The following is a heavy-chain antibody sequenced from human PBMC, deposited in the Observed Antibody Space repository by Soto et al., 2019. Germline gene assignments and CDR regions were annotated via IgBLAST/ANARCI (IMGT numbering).Heavy chain of an antibody. J-gene: IGHJ6*02. CDR2: IIPIFGTA. CDR3: ARSIVVVVAATHYYYYYYGMDV. CDR1: GGTFSSYA. V-gene: IGHV1-69*13. Sequence: ASVKVSCKASGGTFSSYAISWVRQAPGQGLEWMGGIIPIFGTANYAQKFQGGVTITADESTSTAYMELSSLRSEDTAVYYCARSIVVVVAATHYYYYYYGMDVWGQGTTVTVSS. D-gene: IGHD2-15*01.